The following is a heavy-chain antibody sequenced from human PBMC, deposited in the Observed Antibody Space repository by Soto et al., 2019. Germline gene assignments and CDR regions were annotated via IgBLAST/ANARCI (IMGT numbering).Heavy chain of an antibody. Sequence: PGGSLRLSCAASGFTFSSYGMHWVRQAPGKGLEWVAVIWYDGSNKYYADSVKGRFTISRDNSKNTLYLQMNSLRAEDTAVYYCATGFYYYDSSGPRSFDYWGQGTLVTVSS. D-gene: IGHD3-22*01. CDR1: GFTFSSYG. CDR2: IWYDGSNK. V-gene: IGHV3-33*01. CDR3: ATGFYYYDSSGPRSFDY. J-gene: IGHJ4*02.